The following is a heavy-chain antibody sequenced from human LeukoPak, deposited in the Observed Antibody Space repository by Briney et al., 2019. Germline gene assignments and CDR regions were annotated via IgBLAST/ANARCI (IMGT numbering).Heavy chain of an antibody. CDR1: GGSISSYY. Sequence: SETLSLTCTVSGGSISSYYWSWIRQPPGKGLEWIGYIYYSGSTNYNPSLKSRVTISVDTSKNQFSLKLSTVTAADTAVYYCARGGPNYYYYGMDVWGQGTTVTVSS. CDR3: ARGGPNYYYYGMDV. V-gene: IGHV4-59*08. J-gene: IGHJ6*02. CDR2: IYYSGST.